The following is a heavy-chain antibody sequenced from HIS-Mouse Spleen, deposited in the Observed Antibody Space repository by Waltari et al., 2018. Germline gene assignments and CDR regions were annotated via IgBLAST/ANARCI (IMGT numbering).Heavy chain of an antibody. CDR3: AREIPYSSSWYDWYFDL. D-gene: IGHD6-13*01. Sequence: QLQLQESGPGLVKPSETLSLTCTVSGGSISSSSYYWGGIRQPPGKGLEWIGRIYYSGSTYYNPSLKSRVTISVDTSKNQFSLTLSSVTAADTAVYYCAREIPYSSSWYDWYFDLWGRGTLVTVSS. V-gene: IGHV4-39*07. J-gene: IGHJ2*01. CDR1: GGSISSSSYY. CDR2: IYYSGST.